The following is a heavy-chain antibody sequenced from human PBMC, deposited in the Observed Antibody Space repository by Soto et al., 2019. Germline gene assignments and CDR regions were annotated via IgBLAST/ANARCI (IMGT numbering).Heavy chain of an antibody. CDR3: ATETEDIVVVPAAPAGNDAFDI. J-gene: IGHJ3*02. CDR2: ISGSGGST. V-gene: IGHV3-23*01. CDR1: GFTSSSYA. D-gene: IGHD2-2*01. Sequence: GGSLRLSCAASGFTSSSYAMSWVRQAPGKGLEWVSAISGSGGSTYYADSVKGRFTISRDNSKNTLYLQMNSLRAEDTAVYYCATETEDIVVVPAAPAGNDAFDIWGQGTMVTVSS.